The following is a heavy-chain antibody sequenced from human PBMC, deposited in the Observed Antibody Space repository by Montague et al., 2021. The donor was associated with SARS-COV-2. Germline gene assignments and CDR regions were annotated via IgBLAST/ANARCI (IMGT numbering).Heavy chain of an antibody. D-gene: IGHD3-22*01. CDR3: AKSRGIRYDSSGYYYPLDY. J-gene: IGHJ4*02. V-gene: IGHV3-23*03. CDR1: GFTFSSYA. Sequence: SLRLSCAASGFTFSSYAMSWVRQAPGKGLEWVSVIYSGGSSTYYSDSVKGLFTISRDNSKNTLYLQMNSLRAEDTAVYYCAKSRGIRYDSSGYYYPLDYWGQGTLVTVSS. CDR2: IYSGGSST.